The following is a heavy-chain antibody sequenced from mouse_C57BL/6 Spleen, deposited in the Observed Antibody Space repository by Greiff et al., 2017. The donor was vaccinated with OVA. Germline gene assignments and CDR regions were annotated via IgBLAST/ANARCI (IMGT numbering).Heavy chain of an antibody. Sequence: VQLQQSGPELVKPGASVKISCKASGYTFTDYYMNWVKQSHGKSLEWIGDINPNNGGTSYNQKFKGKATLTVDKSPSTAYMELRSLTSEDSAVYYCARSSTGPYWYFDVWGTGTTVTVSS. J-gene: IGHJ1*03. V-gene: IGHV1-26*01. CDR2: INPNNGGT. D-gene: IGHD4-1*02. CDR3: ARSSTGPYWYFDV. CDR1: GYTFTDYY.